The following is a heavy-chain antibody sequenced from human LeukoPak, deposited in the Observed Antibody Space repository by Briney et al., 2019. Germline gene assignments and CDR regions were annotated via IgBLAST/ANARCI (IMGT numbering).Heavy chain of an antibody. CDR3: ARGYCSSTSCLYFDY. V-gene: IGHV4-34*01. J-gene: IGHJ4*02. D-gene: IGHD2-2*01. Sequence: PSETLSLTCAVYRGSFSGYWSWIRQPPGKGLEWIGEIHHSGSTNYNPSLKSRVTISVDTSKNQFSLKLSSVTAADTAVYYCARGYCSSTSCLYFDYWGQGTLVTVSS. CDR1: RGSFSGY. CDR2: IHHSGST.